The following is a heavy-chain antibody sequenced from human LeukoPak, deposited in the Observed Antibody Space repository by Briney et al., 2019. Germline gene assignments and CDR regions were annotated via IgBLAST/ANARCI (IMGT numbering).Heavy chain of an antibody. D-gene: IGHD6-13*01. CDR2: INHSGST. V-gene: IGHV4-34*01. Sequence: SETLSLTCAVYGGSFSGYYWSWIRQPPGKGLEWIGEINHSGSTNYNPSLKSRVTISIGTSKNQFSLKLSSVTAADTALYYCARGPGTWYYYWGQGTLVTVSS. CDR3: ARGPGTWYYY. J-gene: IGHJ4*02. CDR1: GGSFSGYY.